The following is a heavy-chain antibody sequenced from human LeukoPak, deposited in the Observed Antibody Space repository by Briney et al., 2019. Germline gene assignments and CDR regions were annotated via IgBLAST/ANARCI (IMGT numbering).Heavy chain of an antibody. CDR3: ARHEGSGFYYRYFDL. CDR2: IYYSGNT. J-gene: IGHJ2*01. V-gene: IGHV4-39*01. CDR1: GGSTSSSSYF. Sequence: SETLSLTCTVSGGSTSSSSYFRGWIRQPPGKGLGWIGSIYYSGNTYYNPSLKSRVTISVDTSKNQFSLKLSSVTAADTAVYYCARHEGSGFYYRYFDLWGRGTLVTVSS. D-gene: IGHD3-22*01.